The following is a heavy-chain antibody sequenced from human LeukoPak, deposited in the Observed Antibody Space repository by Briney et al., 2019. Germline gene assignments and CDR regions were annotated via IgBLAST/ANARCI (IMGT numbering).Heavy chain of an antibody. D-gene: IGHD4-23*01. J-gene: IGHJ3*02. CDR1: GGSISSYY. CDR2: IYYSGST. V-gene: IGHV4-59*01. Sequence: SETLSLTCIVSGGSISSYYWSWIRQPPGKGLEWIGYIYYSGSTNYNPSLKSRVTISVDMSKNQFSLKLSSVTAADTAVYYCARDNSQDAFDIWGQGTMVTVSS. CDR3: ARDNSQDAFDI.